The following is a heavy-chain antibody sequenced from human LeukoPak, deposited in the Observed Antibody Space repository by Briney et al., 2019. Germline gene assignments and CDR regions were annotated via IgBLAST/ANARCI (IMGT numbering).Heavy chain of an antibody. V-gene: IGHV3-21*01. CDR2: ISSSSSYI. CDR3: AKKDDSSGYKAFDI. Sequence: GGSLRLSCAASGFTFSSYSMNWVRQAPGKGLEWVSSISSSSSYINYADSVKGRFTISRDNSKNTLYLQMNSLRAEDTAVYYCAKKDDSSGYKAFDIWGQGTMVTVSS. D-gene: IGHD3-22*01. J-gene: IGHJ3*02. CDR1: GFTFSSYS.